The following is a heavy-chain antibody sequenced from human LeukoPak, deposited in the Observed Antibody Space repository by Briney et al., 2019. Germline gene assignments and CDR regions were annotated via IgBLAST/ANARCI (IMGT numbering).Heavy chain of an antibody. CDR1: GGSISSSSYH. V-gene: IGHV4-39*01. CDR3: ARFGASYDSSGYYYYYYMDV. D-gene: IGHD3-22*01. J-gene: IGHJ6*03. CDR2: IYYSGST. Sequence: SETLSLTCTVSGGSISSSSYHWGWIRQPPGKGLEWIGSIYYSGSTYYNPSLKSRVTISVDTSKNQFSLKLSSVTAADTAVYYCARFGASYDSSGYYYYYYMDVWGKGTTVTVSS.